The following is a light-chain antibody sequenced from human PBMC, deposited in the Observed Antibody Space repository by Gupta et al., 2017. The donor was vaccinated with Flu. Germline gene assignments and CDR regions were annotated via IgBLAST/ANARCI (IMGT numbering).Light chain of an antibody. CDR1: QSVSSY. V-gene: IGKV3-11*01. CDR2: DAS. Sequence: EIVLTQSPATLSLSPGERATLSCRASQSVSSYLAWYQQKPGQAPRLLIYDASNRATGIKARFSGSGDGTDFTLTIISREPEDFAVYYCQQRINGHRWITFGRGTKVDIK. CDR3: QQRINGHRWIT. J-gene: IGKJ4*01.